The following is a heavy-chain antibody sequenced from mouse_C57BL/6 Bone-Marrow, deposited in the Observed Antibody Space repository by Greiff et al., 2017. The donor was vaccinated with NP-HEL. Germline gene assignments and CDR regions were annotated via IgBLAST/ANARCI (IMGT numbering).Heavy chain of an antibody. CDR1: GFTFSSYT. J-gene: IGHJ1*03. CDR2: ISGGGGNT. Sequence: EVQGVESGGGLVKPGGSLKLSCAASGFTFSSYTMSWVRQTPEKRLEWVATISGGGGNTYYPDSVKGRFTISRDNAKNTLYLQMSSLRSEDTALYYCARRAGSPSYWYFDVGAQGPRSPSPQ. CDR3: ARRAGSPSYWYFDV. D-gene: IGHD1-1*01. V-gene: IGHV5-9*01.